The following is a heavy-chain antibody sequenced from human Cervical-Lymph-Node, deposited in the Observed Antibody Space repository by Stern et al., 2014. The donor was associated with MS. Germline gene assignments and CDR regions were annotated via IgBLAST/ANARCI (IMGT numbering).Heavy chain of an antibody. Sequence: EVQLVESGGGLVQPGGFLRLSCAVSEFTFSDYAMTWVRQAPGKGLEWDSSISGSGGNTFYADAVKGRFTISRDNSKNTLFLQMNSLRDEDTAVYHCAKGFTVTGTGYGVDVWGQGTTVIVSS. D-gene: IGHD6-19*01. CDR1: EFTFSDYA. CDR2: ISGSGGNT. V-gene: IGHV3-23*04. J-gene: IGHJ6*02. CDR3: AKGFTVTGTGYGVDV.